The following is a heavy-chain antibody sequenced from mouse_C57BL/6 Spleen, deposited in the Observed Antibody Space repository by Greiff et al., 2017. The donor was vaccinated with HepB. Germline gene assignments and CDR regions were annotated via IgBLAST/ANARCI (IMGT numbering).Heavy chain of an antibody. Sequence: QVQLQQSGPELVKPGASVKISCKASGYSFTSYYIHWVKQRPGQGLEWIGWIYPGSGNTKYNEKFKGKATLTADTSSSTAYMQLSSLTSEDSAVYYCAYYGNYGAMDYWGQGTSVTVSS. D-gene: IGHD2-1*01. CDR1: GYSFTSYY. CDR3: AYYGNYGAMDY. CDR2: IYPGSGNT. J-gene: IGHJ4*01. V-gene: IGHV1-66*01.